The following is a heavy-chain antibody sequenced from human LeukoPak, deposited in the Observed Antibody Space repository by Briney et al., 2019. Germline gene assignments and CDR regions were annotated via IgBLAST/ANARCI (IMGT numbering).Heavy chain of an antibody. CDR1: GFTFSTYG. Sequence: GGSLRLSCAASGFTFSTYGMHWVRLAPGKGLEWVSFVWSDGSNKYYTDSVKGRFTISRDNSKNTLYLQMNSLRGEDTAVYYCAKKTADYYYMDVWGKGTTVTVSS. V-gene: IGHV3-30*02. CDR3: AKKTADYYYMDV. CDR2: VWSDGSNK. J-gene: IGHJ6*03.